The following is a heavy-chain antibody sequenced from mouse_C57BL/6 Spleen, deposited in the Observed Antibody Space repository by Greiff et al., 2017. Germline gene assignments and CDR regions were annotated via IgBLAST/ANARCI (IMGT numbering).Heavy chain of an antibody. CDR1: GYSITSGYD. Sequence: EVKLEESGPGMVKPSQSLSLTCTVTGYSITSGYDWHWIRHFPGNKLEWMGYISYSGSTNYNPSLKSRISITHDTSKNHFFLKLNSVTTEDTATYYCARADGSSYAWFAYWGQGTLVTVSA. V-gene: IGHV3-1*01. CDR3: ARADGSSYAWFAY. CDR2: ISYSGST. D-gene: IGHD1-1*01. J-gene: IGHJ3*01.